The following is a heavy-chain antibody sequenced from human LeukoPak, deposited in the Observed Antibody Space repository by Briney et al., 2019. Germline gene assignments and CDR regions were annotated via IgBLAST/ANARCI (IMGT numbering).Heavy chain of an antibody. CDR3: ARYGYSGYDGVDY. CDR2: ISYDGSNK. Sequence: GGSLRLSCAASGFTFSSYAMHWVRQAPGKGLEWVAVISYDGSNKYYADSVKGRFTISRDNSKNTLYLQMNSLRAEGTAVYYCARYGYSGYDGVDYWGQGTLVTVSS. V-gene: IGHV3-30*04. CDR1: GFTFSSYA. D-gene: IGHD5-12*01. J-gene: IGHJ4*02.